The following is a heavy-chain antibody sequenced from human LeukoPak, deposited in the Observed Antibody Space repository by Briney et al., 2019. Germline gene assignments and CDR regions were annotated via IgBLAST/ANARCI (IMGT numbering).Heavy chain of an antibody. V-gene: IGHV3-30*02. Sequence: GGTLTLSCTASGVTFSSYGMHWVRQAPRKGLEWVAFIRYDGSNKYYANSSKDRFTISRDDTNNTLYPQMHSLTAAATPLYYCQKDLTFVVVPAASFLYWGQGALVTVSS. D-gene: IGHD2-2*01. CDR2: IRYDGSNK. J-gene: IGHJ4*02. CDR3: QKDLTFVVVPAASFLY. CDR1: GVTFSSYG.